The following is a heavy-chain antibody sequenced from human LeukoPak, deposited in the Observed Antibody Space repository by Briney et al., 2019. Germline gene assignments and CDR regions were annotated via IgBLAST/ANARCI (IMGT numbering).Heavy chain of an antibody. J-gene: IGHJ6*02. CDR3: ARERGIPDNYYYYGMDV. V-gene: IGHV4-59*12. CDR1: GGSISSYY. D-gene: IGHD1-14*01. CDR2: IYYSGST. Sequence: SETLSLTCTVSGGSISSYYWSWIRQPPGKGLEWIGYIYYSGSTYYNPSLKSRVTISVDTSKNQFSLKLSSVAAADTAVYYCARERGIPDNYYYYGMDVWGQGTTVTVSS.